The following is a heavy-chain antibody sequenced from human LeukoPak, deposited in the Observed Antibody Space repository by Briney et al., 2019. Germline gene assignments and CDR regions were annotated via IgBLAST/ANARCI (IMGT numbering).Heavy chain of an antibody. CDR3: ARGRRRDGYKYYYYYYMDV. CDR1: GGSFSGYY. J-gene: IGHJ6*03. D-gene: IGHD5-24*01. CDR2: INHSGST. Sequence: PSETLSLTCAVYGGSFSGYYWCWIRQRPAKGLEWIGEINHSGSTNYNPSLKSRVTISVDTSKNQFSLKLSSVTAADTAVYYCARGRRRDGYKYYYYYYMDVWGKGTTVTVS. V-gene: IGHV4-34*01.